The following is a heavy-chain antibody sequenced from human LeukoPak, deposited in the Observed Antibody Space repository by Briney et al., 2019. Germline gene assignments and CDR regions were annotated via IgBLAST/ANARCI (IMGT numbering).Heavy chain of an antibody. J-gene: IGHJ3*02. Sequence: GGSLRLSCVASGFTFSSYTMNWVRQAPGKGLEWVSSISSSSSYIYYADSVKGRFTISRDNAKNSLYLQMSSLRAEDTAVYYCARDYYDSSGYSGAFDIWGQGTMVTVSS. CDR1: GFTFSSYT. V-gene: IGHV3-21*01. D-gene: IGHD3-22*01. CDR3: ARDYYDSSGYSGAFDI. CDR2: ISSSSSYI.